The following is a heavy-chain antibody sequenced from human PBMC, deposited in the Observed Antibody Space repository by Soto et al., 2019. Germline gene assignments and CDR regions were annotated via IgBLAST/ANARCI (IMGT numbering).Heavy chain of an antibody. CDR3: ARRKCSTSCYYDY. Sequence: QVQLQESGPGLVKPSETLSLTCTVSGGSISSYYWSWIRQPPGKGLEWIGYIYYSGSTNYNPSLKSRVTISVDTSKNKFSLKLSSVTAADTAVYYCARRKCSTSCYYDYWGQGTLVTVSS. D-gene: IGHD2-2*01. J-gene: IGHJ4*02. V-gene: IGHV4-59*01. CDR1: GGSISSYY. CDR2: IYYSGST.